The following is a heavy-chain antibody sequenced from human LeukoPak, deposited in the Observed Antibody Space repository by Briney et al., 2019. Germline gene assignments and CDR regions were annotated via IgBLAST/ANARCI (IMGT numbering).Heavy chain of an antibody. CDR2: INPNSGGT. CDR1: GYTFTGYY. Sequence: ASVKVSCKASGYTFTGYYMHWVRQAPGQGLEWMGRINPNSGGTNYAQKFQGRVTMTRDTSISTAYMELSRLRSDDTAVCYCAIPMVRGVITPFDYWGQGTLVTVSS. V-gene: IGHV1-2*06. J-gene: IGHJ4*02. D-gene: IGHD3-10*01. CDR3: AIPMVRGVITPFDY.